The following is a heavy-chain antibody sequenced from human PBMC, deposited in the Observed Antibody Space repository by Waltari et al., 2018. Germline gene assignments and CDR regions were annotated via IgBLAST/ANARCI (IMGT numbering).Heavy chain of an antibody. V-gene: IGHV4-39*01. D-gene: IGHD3-3*01. J-gene: IGHJ4*02. CDR2: IYYSGST. Sequence: QLQLQESGPGLVKPSETLSPTCTVSGGSISSSSYYWGWIRQPPGKGLEWIGSIYYSGSTYYNPSLKSRVTISVDTSKNQFSLKLSSVTAADTAVYYCARQYYDFWSGYYHYFDYWGQGTLVTVSS. CDR1: GGSISSSSYY. CDR3: ARQYYDFWSGYYHYFDY.